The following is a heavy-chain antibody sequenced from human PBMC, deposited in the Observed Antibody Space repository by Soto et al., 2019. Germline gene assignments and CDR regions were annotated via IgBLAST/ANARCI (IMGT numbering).Heavy chain of an antibody. CDR1: GGSISSYY. Sequence: SETLSLTCTVSGGSISSYYWSWIRPPPGKGLEWIGYIYYSGSTNYNPSLKSRVTISVDTSKNQFSLKLSSVTAADTAVYYCARGGLGYCSGGSCYLRAYYYYMDVWGKGTTVTLSS. CDR3: ARGGLGYCSGGSCYLRAYYYYMDV. D-gene: IGHD2-15*01. J-gene: IGHJ6*03. V-gene: IGHV4-59*01. CDR2: IYYSGST.